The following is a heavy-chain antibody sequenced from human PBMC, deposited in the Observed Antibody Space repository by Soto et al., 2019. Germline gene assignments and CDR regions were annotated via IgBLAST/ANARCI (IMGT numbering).Heavy chain of an antibody. Sequence: EVQLVQTGGGLIKPGGSLSLSCAASGLSVSDKYMSWVRQAPGKGLEWVSLTYTGGNSYFADFVKGRFIVSRDISKNTLVLHMNRLAAGDTAVYFCAREGYAYGLDFWGQGSLGNGSS. D-gene: IGHD3-10*01. CDR3: AREGYAYGLDF. CDR1: GLSVSDKY. CDR2: TYTGGNS. J-gene: IGHJ4*02. V-gene: IGHV3-53*02.